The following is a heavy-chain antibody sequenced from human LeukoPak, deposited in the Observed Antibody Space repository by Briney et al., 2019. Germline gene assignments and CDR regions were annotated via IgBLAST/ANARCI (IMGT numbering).Heavy chain of an antibody. CDR3: ARRGPTKITVLRGALKTYYFYYYMDV. J-gene: IGHJ6*03. Sequence: RAGGSLRLSCAASGFTFDDYGMSWVRQAPGKGLEWVSGINWNGGSTGYADSVKGRFTISRDNAKNSLYLQMNSLRAEDTALYHCARRGPTKITVLRGALKTYYFYYYMDVWGKGTTVTISS. CDR1: GFTFDDYG. CDR2: INWNGGST. D-gene: IGHD3-10*01. V-gene: IGHV3-20*01.